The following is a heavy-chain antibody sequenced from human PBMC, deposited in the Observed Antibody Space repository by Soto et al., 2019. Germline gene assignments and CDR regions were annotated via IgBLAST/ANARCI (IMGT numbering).Heavy chain of an antibody. D-gene: IGHD4-17*01. CDR2: ISNSSSYI. CDR1: GFTFSSYS. Sequence: EVQLVESGGGLVKPGGSLRLSCAASGFTFSSYSMNWVRQAPGKGLEWVSSISNSSSYIYYADSVKGRFTISRDNAKKSLYLQMNSLRAEDTAVYYCARAYGDFDSWGQGTLVTVSS. CDR3: ARAYGDFDS. V-gene: IGHV3-21*01. J-gene: IGHJ4*02.